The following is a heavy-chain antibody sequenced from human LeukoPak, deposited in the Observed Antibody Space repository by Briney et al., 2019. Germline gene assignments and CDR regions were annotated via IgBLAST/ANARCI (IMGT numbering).Heavy chain of an antibody. J-gene: IGHJ4*02. D-gene: IGHD6-13*01. CDR1: GFTFSSYA. Sequence: GGSLRLSCAASGFTFSSYAMSWVRQAPGKGLEWVSAISGSGGSTYYADSVKGRFTISGDNSKNTLYLQMNSLRAEDTAVYYCAKSPGIAAAGNWEPYYFDYWGQGTLVTVSS. V-gene: IGHV3-23*01. CDR2: ISGSGGST. CDR3: AKSPGIAAAGNWEPYYFDY.